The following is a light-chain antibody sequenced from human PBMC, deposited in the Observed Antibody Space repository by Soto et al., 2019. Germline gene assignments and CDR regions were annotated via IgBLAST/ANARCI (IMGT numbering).Light chain of an antibody. J-gene: IGKJ3*01. CDR3: QQYDRSPFT. V-gene: IGKV3D-20*01. Sequence: EIVLTQSPATQSLSPGERATLSCGASQSVGSTNLAWYQQKPGLAPRLLIYDASTRATGIPDRFSGSGSGTVFTLTISRLEPEDFALYHCQQYDRSPFTFGPGTKVDIK. CDR1: QSVGSTN. CDR2: DAS.